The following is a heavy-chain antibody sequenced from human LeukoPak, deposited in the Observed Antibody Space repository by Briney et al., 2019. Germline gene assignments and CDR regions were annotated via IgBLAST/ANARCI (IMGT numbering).Heavy chain of an antibody. V-gene: IGHV3-33*06. J-gene: IGHJ6*02. Sequence: GGSLRLSCAASGFTFSSYGMHWVRQAPGKGLEWVAVIWYDGSNKYYADSVKDRFTISRDNSKNTLYLQMNSLRAEDTAVYYCAKNFWSMDVWGQGTTVTVSS. CDR2: IWYDGSNK. CDR3: AKNFWSMDV. CDR1: GFTFSSYG. D-gene: IGHD3-3*01.